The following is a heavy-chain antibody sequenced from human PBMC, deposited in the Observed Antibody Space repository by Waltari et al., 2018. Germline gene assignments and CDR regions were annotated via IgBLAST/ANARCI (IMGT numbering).Heavy chain of an antibody. D-gene: IGHD3-3*01. CDR1: GFTFSSYA. V-gene: IGHV3-30-3*01. J-gene: IGHJ6*03. CDR2: ISYDGSNK. Sequence: QVQLVESGGGVVQPGRSLRLSCAASGFTFSSYAMHWVRQAPGKGLEWVAVISYDGSNKYYADSVKGRFTISRDNARHSLSLQMNSLRPEDTALYFCAKTPWSGRYYSYYYMDVWGKGTTVTVSS. CDR3: AKTPWSGRYYSYYYMDV.